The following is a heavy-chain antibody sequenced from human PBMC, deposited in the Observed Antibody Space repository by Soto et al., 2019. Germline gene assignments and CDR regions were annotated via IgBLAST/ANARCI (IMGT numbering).Heavy chain of an antibody. CDR2: IYHSGNT. Sequence: SETLSLTCGVSGGSVSSVGYSWSWIRQSPGKGLEWIGHIYHSGNTYYNPSLGSRVTISMDRSNNQFSLQVHSVTAADTAVYYCATATLAYNWLDPWGRGTLVTVSS. CDR1: GGSVSSVGYS. V-gene: IGHV4-30-2*06. D-gene: IGHD2-21*01. CDR3: ATATLAYNWLDP. J-gene: IGHJ5*02.